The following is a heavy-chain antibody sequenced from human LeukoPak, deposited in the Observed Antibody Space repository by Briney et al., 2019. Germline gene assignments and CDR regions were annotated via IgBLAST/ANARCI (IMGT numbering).Heavy chain of an antibody. CDR2: IIPIYGSA. V-gene: IGHV1-69*13. CDR3: AGFFYDNSGDAFDI. Sequence: SVKVSCKASGYNFISYYMHWMRQAPGQGLEWMGGIIPIYGSATYAQKFQGRVTITSDESTRTVYMELSSLRPEDSAVHYCAGFFYDNSGDAFDIWGQGTMVTVSS. CDR1: GYNFISYY. D-gene: IGHD3-22*01. J-gene: IGHJ3*02.